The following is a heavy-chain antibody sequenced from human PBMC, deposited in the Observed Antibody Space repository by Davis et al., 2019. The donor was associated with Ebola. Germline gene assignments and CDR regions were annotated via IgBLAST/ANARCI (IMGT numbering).Heavy chain of an antibody. CDR2: ISYDGSYQ. CDR1: GFTFISYA. V-gene: IGHV3-30*04. J-gene: IGHJ6*04. CDR3: AKAKWEVEYHYSGMDV. Sequence: PGGSLRLSCAASGFTFISYAMHWVRQAPGKGLEWVAVISYDGSYQNTGDSVRGRFTISRDNSKNTLYLQMNSLRTEDTAVYLCAKAKWEVEYHYSGMDVWGKGTTVTVSS. D-gene: IGHD1-26*01.